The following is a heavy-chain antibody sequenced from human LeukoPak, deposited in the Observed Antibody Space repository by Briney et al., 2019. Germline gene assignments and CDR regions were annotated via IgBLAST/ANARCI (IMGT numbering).Heavy chain of an antibody. V-gene: IGHV3-74*01. J-gene: IGHJ4*02. CDR2: INPGGSSI. CDR1: GFTFSSYC. D-gene: IGHD1-14*01. Sequence: GGSLRLSCAASGFTFSSYCMHWVRQVPGKGLVWVARINPGGSSITYADSAKGRFTISRDNAKNTLYLQMDSLRAEDTGVYYCARSNQADDYWGQGTLVTVSS. CDR3: ARSNQADDY.